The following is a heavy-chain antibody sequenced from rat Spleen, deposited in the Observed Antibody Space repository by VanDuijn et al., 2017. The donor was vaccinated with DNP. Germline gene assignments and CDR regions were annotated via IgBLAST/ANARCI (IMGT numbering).Heavy chain of an antibody. V-gene: IGHV5-46*01. CDR1: GFIFSTFP. Sequence: EVQLVESGGGLVQPGRSMKLSCAASGFIFSTFPMAWVRQSPTKGLEWLATISTNGDSSFYRDSVKDRFTISRDNAGDTLYLQMNSLKSEDTATYFCSRDDGYNRPFAYWGQGTLVTVSS. CDR2: ISTNGDSS. D-gene: IGHD1-4*01. J-gene: IGHJ3*01. CDR3: SRDDGYNRPFAY.